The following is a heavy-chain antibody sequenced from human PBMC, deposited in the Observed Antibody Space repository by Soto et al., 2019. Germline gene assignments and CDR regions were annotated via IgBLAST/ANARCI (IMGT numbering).Heavy chain of an antibody. CDR2: MSSSGDNT. D-gene: IGHD6-19*01. CDR1: GFTFSSYA. V-gene: IGHV3-23*01. J-gene: IGHJ4*02. Sequence: GGSLRLSCAASGFTFSSYAMSWVRQAPGKRLEWVSAMSSSGDNTYYADSVKGRFTISRDNSKNTLYLQMNSLRAEDTAIYYCAKDSRPVVAGTSDYWGQGT. CDR3: AKDSRPVVAGTSDY.